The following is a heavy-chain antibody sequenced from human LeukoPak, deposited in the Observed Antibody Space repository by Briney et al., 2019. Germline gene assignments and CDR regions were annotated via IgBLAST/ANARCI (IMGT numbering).Heavy chain of an antibody. Sequence: GGSLRLSCAASGFTFTSYTMNWVRQAPGKGLEWISYIRTSGGVVSYTDSVRGRFAISTDSAKNSLYLQMNSLRDDDTAVYYCVRDQFYAFDVWGQGTMVTVSS. CDR2: IRTSGGVV. J-gene: IGHJ3*01. CDR1: GFTFTSYT. CDR3: VRDQFYAFDV. V-gene: IGHV3-48*02.